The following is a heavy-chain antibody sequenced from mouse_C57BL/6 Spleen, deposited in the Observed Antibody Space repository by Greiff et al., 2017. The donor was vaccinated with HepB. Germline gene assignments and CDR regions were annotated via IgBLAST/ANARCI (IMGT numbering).Heavy chain of an antibody. D-gene: IGHD2-4*01. CDR2: ISYDGSN. J-gene: IGHJ2*01. V-gene: IGHV3-6*01. CDR3: ARGRDYDYGGYYFDY. Sequence: EVKLQQSGPGLVKPSQSLSLTCSVTGYSITSGYYWNWIRQFPGNKLEWMGYISYDGSNNYNPSLKNRISITRDTSKNQFFLKLNSVTTEDTATYYCARGRDYDYGGYYFDYWGQGTTLTVSS. CDR1: GYSITSGYY.